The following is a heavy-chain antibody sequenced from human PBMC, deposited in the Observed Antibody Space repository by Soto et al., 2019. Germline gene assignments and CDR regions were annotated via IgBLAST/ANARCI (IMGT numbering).Heavy chain of an antibody. CDR1: GGSISSYY. J-gene: IGHJ6*02. V-gene: IGHV4-59*01. Sequence: SETLSLTCTVSGGSISSYYWSWIRQPPGKGLEWIGYIYYSGSTNYNPSLKSRVTISVDTSKNQFSLKLSSVTAADTAVYYCARVKPDSKDYGMDVWGQGNTVTVSS. CDR2: IYYSGST. D-gene: IGHD4-4*01. CDR3: ARVKPDSKDYGMDV.